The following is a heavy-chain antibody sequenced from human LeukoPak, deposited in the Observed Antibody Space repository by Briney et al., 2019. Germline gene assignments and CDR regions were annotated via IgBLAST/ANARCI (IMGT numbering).Heavy chain of an antibody. V-gene: IGHV3-23*01. CDR3: AKDRYPGIAVAVGDY. Sequence: GGSLRLSCAASGFTFSSYAMSWVRQAPGKGLEWVSAISGSGGSTYYADSVKGRFTISRDSSKNTLYLQMNSLRAEDTAVYYCAKDRYPGIAVAVGDYWGQGTLVTVSS. J-gene: IGHJ4*02. CDR2: ISGSGGST. D-gene: IGHD6-19*01. CDR1: GFTFSSYA.